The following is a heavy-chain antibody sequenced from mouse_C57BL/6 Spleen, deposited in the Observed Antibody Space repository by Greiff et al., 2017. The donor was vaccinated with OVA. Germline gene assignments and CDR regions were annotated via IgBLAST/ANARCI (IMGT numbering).Heavy chain of an antibody. CDR3: ARSRTAQALFAY. V-gene: IGHV1-53*01. J-gene: IGHJ3*01. D-gene: IGHD3-2*02. CDR2: INPSNGGT. Sequence: QVQLKQPGTELVKPGASVKLSCKASGYTFTSYWMHWVKQRPGQGLEWIGNINPSNGGTNYNEKFKSKATLTVDKSSSTAYMQLSSLTSEDSAVYYCARSRTAQALFAYWGQGTLVTVSA. CDR1: GYTFTSYW.